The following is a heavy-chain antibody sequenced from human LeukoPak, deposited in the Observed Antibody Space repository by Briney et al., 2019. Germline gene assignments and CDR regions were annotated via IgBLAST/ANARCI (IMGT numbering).Heavy chain of an antibody. V-gene: IGHV3-66*02. J-gene: IGHJ4*02. CDR2: IYSGGST. Sequence: PGGSLGLSCAASGFTVSSNYMNWVRQAPGKGLEWVSVIYSGGSTYYADSVKGRFTISRDNSKNTLYLQMNSLRAEDTAVYYCARDRSLDYWGQGTLVTVSS. CDR3: ARDRSLDY. D-gene: IGHD1-26*01. CDR1: GFTVSSNY.